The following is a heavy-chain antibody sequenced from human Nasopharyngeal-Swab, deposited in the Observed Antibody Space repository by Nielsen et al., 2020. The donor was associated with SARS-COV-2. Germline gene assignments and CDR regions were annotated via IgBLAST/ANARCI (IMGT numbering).Heavy chain of an antibody. CDR1: GGSISSGGYY. Sequence: SETLSLTCTVSGGSISSGGYYWSWIRQHPGRGLEWIGYIYYSGSTYYNPSLKSRVTISVDTSKNQFSLKLSSVTAADTAVYYCARASNYGGNYEPFDYWGQGTLVTVSS. V-gene: IGHV4-31*03. J-gene: IGHJ4*02. CDR3: ARASNYGGNYEPFDY. CDR2: IYYSGST. D-gene: IGHD4-23*01.